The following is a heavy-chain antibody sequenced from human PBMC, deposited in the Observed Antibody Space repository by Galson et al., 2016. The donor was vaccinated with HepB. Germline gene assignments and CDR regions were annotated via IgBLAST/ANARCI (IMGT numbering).Heavy chain of an antibody. D-gene: IGHD6-13*01. Sequence: TLSLTCAVYGGSLSAYFWSWNRQSPGKGLEWIGEINHNGNTNYNPSLKSRVTISVGTSRNQFSLQLSSVTAADTAVYYCVNRGSSDSWRIDFWGQGTLVTVSS. J-gene: IGHJ4*02. CDR1: GGSLSAYF. V-gene: IGHV4-34*01. CDR3: VNRGSSDSWRIDF. CDR2: INHNGNT.